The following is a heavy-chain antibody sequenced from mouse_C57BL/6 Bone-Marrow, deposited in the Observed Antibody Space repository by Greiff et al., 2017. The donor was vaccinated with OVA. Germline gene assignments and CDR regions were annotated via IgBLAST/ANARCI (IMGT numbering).Heavy chain of an antibody. V-gene: IGHV14-4*01. CDR2: IDPENGDT. D-gene: IGHD1-1*01. CDR1: GFNIKDDY. Sequence: EVQLQQSGAELVRPGASVKLSCTASGFNIKDDYMHWVKQRPEQGLEWIGWIDPENGDTEYASKFQGKATITADTSSNTAYLQLSSLTSEDTAVYYCTTWEIYYYGNSDFGVWGTGTTVTVAS. CDR3: TTWEIYYYGNSDFGV. J-gene: IGHJ1*03.